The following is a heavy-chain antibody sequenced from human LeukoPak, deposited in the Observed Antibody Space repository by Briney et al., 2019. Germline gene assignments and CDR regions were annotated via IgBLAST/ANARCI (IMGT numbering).Heavy chain of an antibody. CDR1: GFTFSSYG. CDR3: AKGSPRQLLMREVDY. Sequence: GGSLRLSCAASGFTFSSYGMSWVRQAPGKGLEWVSAISGSGGSTYYADSVKGRFTISRDNSKNTLYLQMNSLRAEDAAVYYCAKGSPRQLLMREVDYWGQGTLVTVSS. CDR2: ISGSGGST. D-gene: IGHD2-2*01. V-gene: IGHV3-23*01. J-gene: IGHJ4*02.